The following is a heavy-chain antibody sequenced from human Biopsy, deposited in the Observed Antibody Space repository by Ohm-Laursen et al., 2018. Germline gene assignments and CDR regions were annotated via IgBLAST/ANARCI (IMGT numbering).Heavy chain of an antibody. D-gene: IGHD3-3*01. CDR2: IYPNSGDT. CDR3: ARDLLEWSLPS. J-gene: IGHJ4*02. CDR1: GDAFLGYY. V-gene: IGHV1-2*02. Sequence: SVKVSCKAFGDAFLGYYLHWVRQAPGQGLEWMGSIYPNSGDTDFAQKFQGRVSMTRDTSVSTAYLELSSLRSDDTAIYYRARDLLEWSLPSWGQGTLVTVSS.